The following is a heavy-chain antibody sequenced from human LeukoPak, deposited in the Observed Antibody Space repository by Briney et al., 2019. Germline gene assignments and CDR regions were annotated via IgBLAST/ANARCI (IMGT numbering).Heavy chain of an antibody. Sequence: ASVKVSCKASGYTFTGHYMHWVRQAPGQGLEWMGCMNPNSGGTNYAQKFQGRVTMTRDTSISTAYMELSRLRSDDTAVYYCARWASGGKPWGQGTLVTVSS. J-gene: IGHJ5*02. D-gene: IGHD2-15*01. CDR1: GYTFTGHY. CDR3: ARWASGGKP. V-gene: IGHV1-2*02. CDR2: MNPNSGGT.